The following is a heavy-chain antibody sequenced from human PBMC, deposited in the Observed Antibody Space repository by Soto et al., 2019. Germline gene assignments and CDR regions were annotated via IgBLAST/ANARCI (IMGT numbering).Heavy chain of an antibody. CDR2: IYYSGST. CDR1: GGSISSSSYY. CDR3: ARGAYYYDSSGYYSLSPFDY. Sequence: ETLSLTCTVSGGSISSSSYYWGWIRQPPGKGLEWIGSIYYSGSTYYNPSLKSRVTISVDTSKNQFSLKLSSVTAADTAVYYCARGAYYYDSSGYYSLSPFDYWGQGTLVTVSS. D-gene: IGHD3-22*01. J-gene: IGHJ4*02. V-gene: IGHV4-39*01.